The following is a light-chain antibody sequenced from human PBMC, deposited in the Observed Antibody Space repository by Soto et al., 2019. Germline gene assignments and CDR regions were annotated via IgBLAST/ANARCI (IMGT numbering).Light chain of an antibody. CDR2: EVS. CDR1: SSDVGGYNY. CDR3: SSYTSSSTLGV. V-gene: IGLV2-14*01. J-gene: IGLJ1*01. Sequence: QSVLTQPASVSGSPGQSITISCTGTSSDVGGYNYVSWYQQHPGKAPKLMIYEVSNRPSGVSNRFSGSESGNTASLTISGLQAEDEADYYCSSYTSSSTLGVFGTGTKLTVL.